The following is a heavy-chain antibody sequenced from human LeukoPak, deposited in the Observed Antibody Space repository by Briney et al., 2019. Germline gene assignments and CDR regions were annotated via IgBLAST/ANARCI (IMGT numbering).Heavy chain of an antibody. Sequence: SETLSLTCAVYGGSFRGYYWSWIRQPPGKGLEWIGEINHSGSTNYNPSLKSRVTISVDTSKNQFSLKLSSVTAADTAVYYCARGTYYYDSSGYPWYYGMDVWGQGTTVTVSS. D-gene: IGHD3-22*01. CDR3: ARGTYYYDSSGYPWYYGMDV. V-gene: IGHV4-34*01. J-gene: IGHJ6*02. CDR1: GGSFRGYY. CDR2: INHSGST.